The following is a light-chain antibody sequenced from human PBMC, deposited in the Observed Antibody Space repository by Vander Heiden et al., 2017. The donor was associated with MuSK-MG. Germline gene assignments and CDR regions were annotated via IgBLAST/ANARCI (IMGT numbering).Light chain of an antibody. CDR1: QSISSW. CDR3: QQYKSYQFPMYT. CDR2: DAS. Sequence: DIQMTQSPSTLSASVGDRVTITCRASQSISSWLAWYQQKPGKAPKLLIYDASSLESGGPSRFSGSGYGTEFTLTISSLQPEEFATYYCQQYKSYQFPMYTFGQGTKLEIK. J-gene: IGKJ2*01. V-gene: IGKV1-5*01.